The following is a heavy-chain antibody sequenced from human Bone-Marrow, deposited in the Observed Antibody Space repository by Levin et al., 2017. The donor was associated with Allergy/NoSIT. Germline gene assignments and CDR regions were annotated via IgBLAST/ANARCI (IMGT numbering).Heavy chain of an antibody. CDR3: ARFDYYASGSYLDP. D-gene: IGHD3-10*01. J-gene: IGHJ5*02. Sequence: PGGSLRLSCVASGFTCSNYAMNWVRQAPGKGLEWVSFISYDGSDKYCADSVKGRFTISRDNSKNTLYLQMDSLRREDTAVYYCARFDYYASGSYLDPWGQGTLVTVSS. CDR2: ISYDGSDK. V-gene: IGHV3-30-3*01. CDR1: GFTCSNYA.